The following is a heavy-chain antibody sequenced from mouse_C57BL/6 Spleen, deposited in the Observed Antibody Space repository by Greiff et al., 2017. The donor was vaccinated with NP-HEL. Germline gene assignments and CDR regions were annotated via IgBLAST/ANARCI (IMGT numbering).Heavy chain of an antibody. CDR1: GFTFSDYG. Sequence: EVKLVESGGGLVKPGGSLKLSCAASGFTFSDYGMHWVRQAPEKGLEWVAYISSGSSTIYYADTVKGRFTISSDNAKNTLFLQMTSLRSEDTAMYYCARSGYPYWYCDVWGTGTTVTVSS. CDR3: ARSGYPYWYCDV. CDR2: ISSGSSTI. D-gene: IGHD2-2*01. J-gene: IGHJ1*03. V-gene: IGHV5-17*01.